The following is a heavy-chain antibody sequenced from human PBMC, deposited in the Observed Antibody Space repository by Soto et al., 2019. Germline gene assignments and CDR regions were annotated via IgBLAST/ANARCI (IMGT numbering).Heavy chain of an antibody. J-gene: IGHJ4*02. D-gene: IGHD3-16*01. Sequence: EVRLVESGGGVVQPGGSLRVSCVASGFTFSSYSMNWVRQTPGKGLEWVSYISSSRAVMNYADSVKSRFTISRDNAKNSLYLQMNSLRDEDTAVYYCVRDKFGAAAPFDYWGQGTQVTVSS. V-gene: IGHV3-48*02. CDR2: ISSSRAVM. CDR3: VRDKFGAAAPFDY. CDR1: GFTFSSYS.